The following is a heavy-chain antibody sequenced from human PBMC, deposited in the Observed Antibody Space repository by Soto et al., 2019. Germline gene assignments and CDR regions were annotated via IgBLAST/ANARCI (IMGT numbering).Heavy chain of an antibody. J-gene: IGHJ6*02. CDR3: QWPSSYYYGMDV. CDR2: IKQDGSEK. CDR1: GFTFSSYW. Sequence: GGSLRLSCAASGFTFSSYWMTWVRQAPGKGLEWVANIKQDGSEKYYVDSVKGRFTISRDNAINSLYLQMNSLRAEDTAVYYCQWPSSYYYGMDVWGQGTTVTVSS. V-gene: IGHV3-7*05. D-gene: IGHD6-19*01.